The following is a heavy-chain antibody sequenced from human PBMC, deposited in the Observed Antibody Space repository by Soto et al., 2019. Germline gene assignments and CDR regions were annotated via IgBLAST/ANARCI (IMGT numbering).Heavy chain of an antibody. J-gene: IGHJ6*02. D-gene: IGHD2-2*01. CDR2: ISGSGGST. V-gene: IGHV3-23*01. Sequence: ASVKVSCAASGFTFSSYAMSWVRQAPGKGLEWVSAISGSGGSTYYADSVKGRFTISRDNSKNTLYLQMNSLRAEDTAVYYCAKARGYCSSTSCLISGYYYYGMDVWGQGTTVTVSS. CDR3: AKARGYCSSTSCLISGYYYYGMDV. CDR1: GFTFSSYA.